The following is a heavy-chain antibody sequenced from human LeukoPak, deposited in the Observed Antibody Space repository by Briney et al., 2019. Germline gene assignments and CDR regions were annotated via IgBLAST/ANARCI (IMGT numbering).Heavy chain of an antibody. V-gene: IGHV1-46*01. J-gene: IGHJ5*02. CDR3: ARDNSVRDEAWWFYP. CDR2: ISPTGGTT. Sequence: ASVKVSCKAFGYTFTNNWMHWVRQAPGQGPEWMGLISPTGGTTAYAQKFQGRVTLTRDMSTSTDYLELSSLRSEDTAVYYCARDNSVRDEAWWFYPWGQGTLVTVSS. CDR1: GYTFTNNW. D-gene: IGHD5-24*01.